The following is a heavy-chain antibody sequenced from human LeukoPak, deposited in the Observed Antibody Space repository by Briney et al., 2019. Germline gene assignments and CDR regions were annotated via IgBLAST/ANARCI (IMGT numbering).Heavy chain of an antibody. Sequence: NPSETLSLTCAVYGGSFSGYYWSWIRQPPGKGLEWIGEINHSGSTNYNPSLKSRVTISVDSSKNQFSLKLTSVTAADTAVYYCARHQPWGTAMGPVMDVWGQGTTVTVSS. CDR1: GGSFSGYY. CDR3: ARHQPWGTAMGPVMDV. J-gene: IGHJ6*02. V-gene: IGHV4-34*01. D-gene: IGHD5-18*01. CDR2: INHSGST.